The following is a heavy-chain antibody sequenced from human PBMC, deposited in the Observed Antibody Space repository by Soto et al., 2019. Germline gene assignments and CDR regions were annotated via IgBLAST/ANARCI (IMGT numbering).Heavy chain of an antibody. Sequence: LRLSCAACGFTFSSYALSWVRQAPGKGLQCVSTVSGNGLSTYYADSVKLRCTISRDNSRNTLYLQMNSLRAEDTAVYYCANVQGSSSRLYYXYYYRMDVWCQVTTVTDS. CDR2: VSGNGLST. V-gene: IGHV3-23*01. D-gene: IGHD2-2*01. J-gene: IGHJ6*02. CDR1: GFTFSSYA. CDR3: ANVQGSSSRLYYXYYYRMDV.